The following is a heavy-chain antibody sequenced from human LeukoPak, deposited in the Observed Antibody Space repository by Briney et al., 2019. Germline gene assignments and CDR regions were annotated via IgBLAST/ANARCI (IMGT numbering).Heavy chain of an antibody. D-gene: IGHD3-10*01. Sequence: GASVKVSCKASGYTFTGYYMHWVRQAPGQGLEWMGWINPNSGGTNYAQKFQGRVTMTRDTSISTAYMELSSLRSEDTAVYYCARVGTLWFGDYDAFDIWGQGTLVTVSS. V-gene: IGHV1-2*02. J-gene: IGHJ3*02. CDR1: GYTFTGYY. CDR2: INPNSGGT. CDR3: ARVGTLWFGDYDAFDI.